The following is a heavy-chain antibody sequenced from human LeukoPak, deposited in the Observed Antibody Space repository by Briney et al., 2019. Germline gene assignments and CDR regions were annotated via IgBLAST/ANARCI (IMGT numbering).Heavy chain of an antibody. CDR3: ARDVYGDYVSMNWYFAL. D-gene: IGHD4-17*01. V-gene: IGHV3-33*01. CDR1: GFTFSSYG. CDR2: IWYDGSNK. J-gene: IGHJ2*01. Sequence: GRSLRLPCSASGFTFSSYGMLWARQAPGEELAWVAVIWYDGSNKYYADSVKGRFTISRDNSKNTLYLQMSSLRAADTAVYYCARDVYGDYVSMNWYFALWGRGTLVTVSS.